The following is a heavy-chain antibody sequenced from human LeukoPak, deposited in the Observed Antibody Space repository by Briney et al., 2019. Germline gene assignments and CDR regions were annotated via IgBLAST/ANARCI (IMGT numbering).Heavy chain of an antibody. Sequence: GGSLRLSCAASGFSINTYCTHWVRQGPREGLVWVSRIKIDGSITDYADSVKGRFTISRDNTKNTLYLQMNSLREEDTAVYYCVVLAIFPLEPWGQGTLVTVSS. J-gene: IGHJ5*02. CDR2: IKIDGSIT. CDR1: GFSINTYC. D-gene: IGHD3-10*01. CDR3: VVLAIFPLEP. V-gene: IGHV3-74*01.